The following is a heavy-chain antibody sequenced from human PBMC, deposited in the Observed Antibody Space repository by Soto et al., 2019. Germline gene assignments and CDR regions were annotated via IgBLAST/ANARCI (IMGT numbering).Heavy chain of an antibody. V-gene: IGHV3-33*01. J-gene: IGHJ4*02. Sequence: QVQLVESGGGVVQPGRSLRLSCAASGFTFSSYGMHWVRQAPGKGLEWVAVIWYDGSNKYYADSMKGRFTISRDNSKNTLYLQMNSLRAEDTAVYYCARDTVAGPPDYWGQGTLVTVSS. CDR3: ARDTVAGPPDY. CDR1: GFTFSSYG. D-gene: IGHD6-19*01. CDR2: IWYDGSNK.